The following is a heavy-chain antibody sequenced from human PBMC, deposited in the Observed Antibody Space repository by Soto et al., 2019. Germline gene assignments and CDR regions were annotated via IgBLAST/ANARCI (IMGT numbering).Heavy chain of an antibody. CDR1: GYTFTGHY. D-gene: IGHD5-18*01. J-gene: IGHJ3*02. Sequence: GASVKVSCKASGYTFTGHYMHWVRQAPGQGLEWMGWINPNSGGTNYAQKFQGWVTMTRDTSISTAYMELSRLRSDDTAVYYCARGGYSYGRDAFDIWGQGTMVTVSS. V-gene: IGHV1-2*04. CDR2: INPNSGGT. CDR3: ARGGYSYGRDAFDI.